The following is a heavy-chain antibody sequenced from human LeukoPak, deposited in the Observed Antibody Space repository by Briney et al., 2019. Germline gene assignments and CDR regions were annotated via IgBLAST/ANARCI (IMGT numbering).Heavy chain of an antibody. Sequence: GGSLRLSCAASGFTFSSYAMSWVRQAPGKGLEWVSAISGSGGSTYYADSVKGRFTISRDNSKNTLYLQMNSLRAEDTAVYYCAKPPLGSSRSPYYFDYWGQGTLVTVSS. D-gene: IGHD6-6*01. CDR1: GFTFSSYA. CDR2: ISGSGGST. CDR3: AKPPLGSSRSPYYFDY. J-gene: IGHJ4*02. V-gene: IGHV3-23*01.